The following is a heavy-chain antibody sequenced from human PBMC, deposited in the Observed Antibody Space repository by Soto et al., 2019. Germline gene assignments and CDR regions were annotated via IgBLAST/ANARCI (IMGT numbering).Heavy chain of an antibody. V-gene: IGHV4-61*01. Sequence: SETLSLTCTVSGGSVSSGSYYWSWIRQPPGKGLEWIGYINYSGSTNYNPSLKSRVTISVDTSKNQFSLKLSSVTAADTAVYYCARDRHYGSGSYYDPRGMDVWGQGTTVTVSS. CDR3: ARDRHYGSGSYYDPRGMDV. D-gene: IGHD3-10*01. J-gene: IGHJ6*02. CDR2: INYSGST. CDR1: GGSVSSGSYY.